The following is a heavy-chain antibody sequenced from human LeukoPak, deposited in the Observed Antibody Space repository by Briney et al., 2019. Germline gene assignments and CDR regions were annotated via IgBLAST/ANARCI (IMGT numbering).Heavy chain of an antibody. CDR1: GFTFSSFP. Sequence: GGSLRLSCAGSGFTFSSFPMNWVRQASGRGLEWISYIYYSGSTKYYADSVKGRFTISRDNAKNSVYLQMNSLSAEDTAVYYCVVCVVDDILTTYPGAEYFQHWGQGTLVSVSS. V-gene: IGHV3-48*03. CDR3: VVCVVDDILTTYPGAEYFQH. J-gene: IGHJ1*01. CDR2: IYYSGSTK. D-gene: IGHD3-9*01.